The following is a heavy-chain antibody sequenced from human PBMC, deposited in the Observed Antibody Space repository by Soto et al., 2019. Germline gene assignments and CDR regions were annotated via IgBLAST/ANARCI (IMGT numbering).Heavy chain of an antibody. V-gene: IGHV3-48*01. CDR2: ISSSSSTI. CDR1: GFTFSSYS. Sequence: GGSLRLSCAASGFTFSSYSMNWVRQAPGKGLEWVSYISSSSSTIYYADSVKGRFTISRDNAKNSLYLQMNSLRAEDTAVYYWAREPPAVTIVVVPAAGDYWGQGTLVTVSS. J-gene: IGHJ4*02. CDR3: AREPPAVTIVVVPAAGDY. D-gene: IGHD2-2*01.